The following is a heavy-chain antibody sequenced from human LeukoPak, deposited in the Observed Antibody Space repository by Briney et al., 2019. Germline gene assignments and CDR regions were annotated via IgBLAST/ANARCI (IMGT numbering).Heavy chain of an antibody. D-gene: IGHD3-16*02. J-gene: IGHJ4*02. V-gene: IGHV4-34*01. CDR1: GGSFSGYY. CDR2: INHSGST. CDR3: ARGRYYDYVWGSYRPSFFDY. Sequence: PSETLSLTCAVYGGSFSGYYWSWIRQPPGKGLEWTGEINHSGSTNYNPSLKSRVTISVDTSKNQFSLKLSSVTAADTAVYYCARGRYYDYVWGSYRPSFFDYWGQGTLVTVSS.